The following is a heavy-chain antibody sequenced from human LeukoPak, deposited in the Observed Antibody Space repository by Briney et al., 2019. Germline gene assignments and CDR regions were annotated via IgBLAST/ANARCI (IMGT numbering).Heavy chain of an antibody. J-gene: IGHJ4*02. CDR3: ARDRHGPGSYYNVPSDY. CDR1: GFTVSSNY. CDR2: IYSGGST. V-gene: IGHV3-66*01. D-gene: IGHD3-10*01. Sequence: GGSLRLSCAASGFTVSSNYMSWVRQAPGKGLEWVSVIYSGGSTYYADSVKGRFTISRDNSKNTLYLQMNSLRAEDTAVYYCARDRHGPGSYYNVPSDYWGQGTLVTVSS.